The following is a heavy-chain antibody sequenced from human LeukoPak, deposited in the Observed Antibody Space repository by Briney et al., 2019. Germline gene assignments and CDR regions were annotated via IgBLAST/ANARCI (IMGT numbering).Heavy chain of an antibody. Sequence: GSLRLSCAASGFTFSSYGMSWIRQPPGKGLEWIGYIYYSGSTNYNPSLKSRVTISVDTSKNQFSLKLSSVTAADTAVYYCARVPQSYYYDSSGPNPYYYYYMDVWGKGTTVTISS. CDR2: IYYSGST. CDR3: ARVPQSYYYDSSGPNPYYYYYMDV. V-gene: IGHV4-59*01. D-gene: IGHD3-22*01. J-gene: IGHJ6*03. CDR1: GFTFSSYG.